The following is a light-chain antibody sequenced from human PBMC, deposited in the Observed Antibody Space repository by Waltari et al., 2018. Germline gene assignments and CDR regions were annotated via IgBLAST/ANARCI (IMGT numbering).Light chain of an antibody. CDR3: SSYTSRSTWV. CDR2: GVR. CDR1: SSDVGVYNY. J-gene: IGLJ3*02. Sequence: QSALTQPASVSGSPVQSISISCTGTSSDVGVYNYFPWDQQPPGKAPILRIYGVRNRPSGMSKRFSGAKSANTASLTISGLQAEDEDDYYCSSYTSRSTWVFGGGTKLTVL. V-gene: IGLV2-14*01.